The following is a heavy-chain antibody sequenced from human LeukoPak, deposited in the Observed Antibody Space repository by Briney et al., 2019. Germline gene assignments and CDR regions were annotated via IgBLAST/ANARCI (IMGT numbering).Heavy chain of an antibody. D-gene: IGHD1-26*01. Sequence: SETLSLTCTVSGGSISSYYWSWIRQPAGKGLEWIGRIYTSGSTNYNPSLKSRVTMSVDTSKNQFSLKLSPVTAADTAVYYCARDSLVGAYYYFDYWGQGTLVTVSS. J-gene: IGHJ4*02. V-gene: IGHV4-4*07. CDR3: ARDSLVGAYYYFDY. CDR2: IYTSGST. CDR1: GGSISSYY.